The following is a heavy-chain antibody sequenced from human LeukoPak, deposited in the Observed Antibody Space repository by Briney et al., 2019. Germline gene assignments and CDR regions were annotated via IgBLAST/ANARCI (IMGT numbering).Heavy chain of an antibody. Sequence: ASVKVSCKASGYTFTGYYMHWVRQAPGQGLEWMGWINPNSGGTNYAQKFQGRVTMTRDASISTAYMELSRLRSDDTAVYYCAREGRGRYSYGYYFDYWGQETLVTVSS. CDR1: GYTFTGYY. V-gene: IGHV1-2*02. D-gene: IGHD5-18*01. CDR3: AREGRGRYSYGYYFDY. CDR2: INPNSGGT. J-gene: IGHJ4*02.